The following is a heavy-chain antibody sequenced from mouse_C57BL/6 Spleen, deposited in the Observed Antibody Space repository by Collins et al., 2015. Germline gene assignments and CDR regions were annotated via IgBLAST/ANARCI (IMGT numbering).Heavy chain of an antibody. CDR2: ISYSGST. CDR3: ARWPLYYGSSLYYFDY. J-gene: IGHJ2*01. Sequence: DVQLQESGPGLVKPSQSLSLTCTVTGYSITSDYAWNWIRQFPGNKLEWMGYISYSGSTSYNPSLKSRISITRDTSKNQFFLQLNSVTTEDTATYYCARWPLYYGSSLYYFDYWGQGTTLTVSS. CDR1: GYSITSDYA. V-gene: IGHV3-2*02. D-gene: IGHD1-1*01.